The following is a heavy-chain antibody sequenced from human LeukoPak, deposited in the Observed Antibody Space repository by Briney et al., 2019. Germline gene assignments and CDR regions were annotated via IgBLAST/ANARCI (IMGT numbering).Heavy chain of an antibody. CDR2: IKQDGSEK. V-gene: IGHV3-7*01. J-gene: IGHJ4*02. D-gene: IGHD5-18*01. CDR1: GFTFRDYSDYW. CDR3: ARVGRYSYAHNS. Sequence: GGSLRLSCAASGFTFRDYSDYWMSWVRQAPGKGLEWVANIKQDGSEKYYVDSVKGRLTISRDNAKNSLFLQMNSLRAEDTAVYYCARVGRYSYAHNSWGQGTLVTVSS.